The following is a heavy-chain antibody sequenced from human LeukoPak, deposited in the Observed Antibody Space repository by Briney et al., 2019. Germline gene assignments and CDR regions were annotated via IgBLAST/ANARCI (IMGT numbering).Heavy chain of an antibody. D-gene: IGHD3-22*01. J-gene: IGHJ3*02. Sequence: SGGSLRLSCAASGFTFSSYWMSWVRQAPGKGLEWVANIKQDGSEKYYVDSVKGRFTVSRDNAKNSLYLQMNSLRAEDTAVYYCARQTYYYDSSGLSDAFDIWGQGTMVTVSS. V-gene: IGHV3-7*01. CDR1: GFTFSSYW. CDR2: IKQDGSEK. CDR3: ARQTYYYDSSGLSDAFDI.